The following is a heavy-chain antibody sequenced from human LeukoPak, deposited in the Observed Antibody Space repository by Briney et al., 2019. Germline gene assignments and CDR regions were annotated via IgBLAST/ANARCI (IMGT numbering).Heavy chain of an antibody. CDR2: ISTDGGGT. V-gene: IGHV3-64*01. CDR3: ARYGSGSYYHY. Sequence: GGSLRLSCAASGFTFSDYAMHWVRQAPGKGLEYVSAISTDGGGTYYVNSVKGRFTISRDNSKNTLYLQMGSLRAEDMTVYYCARYGSGSYYHYWGQGTLVTVSS. CDR1: GFTFSDYA. D-gene: IGHD3-10*01. J-gene: IGHJ4*02.